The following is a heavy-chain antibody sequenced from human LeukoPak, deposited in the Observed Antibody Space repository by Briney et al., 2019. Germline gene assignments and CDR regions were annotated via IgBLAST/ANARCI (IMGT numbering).Heavy chain of an antibody. CDR2: INHRGST. J-gene: IGHJ6*04. CDR3: ARLAWDSSWGPGDV. Sequence: SETLSLTCAVYGGSFSGYYWSWIRQPPGKGLEWIGEINHRGSTNYNPSLKSRVTISVDTSKNQFSLKLSSVTAADTAVYYCARLAWDSSWGPGDVWGKGTTVTVSS. D-gene: IGHD6-13*01. V-gene: IGHV4-34*01. CDR1: GGSFSGYY.